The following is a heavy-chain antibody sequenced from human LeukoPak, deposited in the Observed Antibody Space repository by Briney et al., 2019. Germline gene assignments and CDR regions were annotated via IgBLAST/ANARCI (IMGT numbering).Heavy chain of an antibody. CDR2: MYQTGIT. CDR1: GYSISSAYY. Sequence: NTPETLSLTCTVSGYSISSAYYWGWIRQPPGQGLEWIGTMYQTGITYYKPSFKSRVTISVDRSKNQFSLKLSSVTAADTAVYYCARGTRGRFGEFLTFDYWGQGTLVTVSS. D-gene: IGHD3-10*01. J-gene: IGHJ4*02. CDR3: ARGTRGRFGEFLTFDY. V-gene: IGHV4-38-2*02.